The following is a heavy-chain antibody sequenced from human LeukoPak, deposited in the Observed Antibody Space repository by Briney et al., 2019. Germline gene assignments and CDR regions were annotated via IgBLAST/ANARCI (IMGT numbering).Heavy chain of an antibody. D-gene: IGHD3/OR15-3a*01. CDR1: GFTFSTYW. CDR2: IKHDGSEK. J-gene: IGHJ6*02. CDR3: AGTGLPYAMDV. V-gene: IGHV3-7*01. Sequence: PGGSLRLSCAASGFTFSTYWMTWVRRAPGKGLEWVANIKHDGSEKYYVDSLKGRFTISRDNAKNSLYLQMNSLRAEDTAVYYCAGTGLPYAMDVWGQGTTVTVSS.